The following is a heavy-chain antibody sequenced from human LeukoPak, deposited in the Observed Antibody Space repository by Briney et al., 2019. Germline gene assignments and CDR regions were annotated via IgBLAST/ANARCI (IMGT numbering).Heavy chain of an antibody. CDR1: GGSISSYY. CDR3: ARHLRKGRYGSGSSLYIFDY. Sequence: SETLSLTCTVSGGSISSYYWSWIRQPPGKGLEWIGYIYHSGSTNYNSSLKSRVTISVDTSKNQFSLKLSSVTAADTAVYYCARHLRKGRYGSGSSLYIFDYWGQGTLVTVSS. CDR2: IYHSGST. V-gene: IGHV4-59*08. J-gene: IGHJ4*02. D-gene: IGHD3-10*01.